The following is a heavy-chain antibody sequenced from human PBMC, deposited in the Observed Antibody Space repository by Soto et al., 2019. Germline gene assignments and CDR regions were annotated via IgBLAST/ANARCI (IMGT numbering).Heavy chain of an antibody. CDR3: AKTSSASGRECPGH. J-gene: IGHJ4*02. Sequence: AGGSLRLSCAASGFTFSSYAMSWVRQAPGKGLEWVSAISGSGGSTYYADSVKGRFTISRDNSKNILYLEMKSLRAGDTAMYYCAKTSSASGRECPGHWGQGA. V-gene: IGHV3-23*01. D-gene: IGHD6-6*01. CDR1: GFTFSSYA. CDR2: ISGSGGST.